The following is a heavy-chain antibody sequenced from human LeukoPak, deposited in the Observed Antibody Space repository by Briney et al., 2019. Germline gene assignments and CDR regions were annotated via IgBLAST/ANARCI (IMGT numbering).Heavy chain of an antibody. Sequence: SVKVSCKASGGTFSSYAISWVRQAPGQGLEWMGGIIPIFGTANYAQKFQGRVTITADESTSTAYIELSSLRSEDTAVYYCARINGYSSGWSADPDFDYWGQGTLVTVSS. J-gene: IGHJ4*02. D-gene: IGHD6-19*01. CDR1: GGTFSSYA. CDR2: IIPIFGTA. V-gene: IGHV1-69*13. CDR3: ARINGYSSGWSADPDFDY.